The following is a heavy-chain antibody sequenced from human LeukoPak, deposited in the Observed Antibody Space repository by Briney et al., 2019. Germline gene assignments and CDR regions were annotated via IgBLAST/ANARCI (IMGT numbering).Heavy chain of an antibody. Sequence: SETLSLTCTVSGGSISSYYWSWIRQPPGKGLEWIGYIYYSGSTNYNPSLKSRVTISVDTSKNQFSLKLSSVTAADTAVYYCASTKSVAGQYYFDYWGQGTLVTVSS. J-gene: IGHJ4*02. CDR3: ASTKSVAGQYYFDY. CDR1: GGSISSYY. CDR2: IYYSGST. V-gene: IGHV4-59*08. D-gene: IGHD6-19*01.